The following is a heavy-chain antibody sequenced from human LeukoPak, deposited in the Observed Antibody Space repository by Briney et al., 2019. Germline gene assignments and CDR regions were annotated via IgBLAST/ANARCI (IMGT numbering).Heavy chain of an antibody. CDR3: ARGPAEMATY. CDR1: GGSISSYY. J-gene: IGHJ4*02. Sequence: SETLSLICTVSGGSISSYYWSWIRQPPGKGLEWIGYIYYSGSTNYNPSLKSRVTISVDTSKNQFSLKLSSVTAADTAVYYCARGPAEMATYWGQGTLVTVSS. CDR2: IYYSGST. D-gene: IGHD5-24*01. V-gene: IGHV4-59*01.